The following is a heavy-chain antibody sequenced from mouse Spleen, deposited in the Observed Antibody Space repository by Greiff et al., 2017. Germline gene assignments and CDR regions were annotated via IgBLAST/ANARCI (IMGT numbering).Heavy chain of an antibody. CDR2: ISSGGGNT. D-gene: IGHD2-4*01. CDR3: AVSTMITSAWFAY. V-gene: IGHV5-9*04. J-gene: IGHJ3*01. Sequence: EVKLMESGGGLVKLGGSLKLSCAASGFTFSSYAMSWVRQTPEKRLEWVATISSGGGNTYYPDSVKGRFTISRDNAKNTLYLQMSSLKSEDTAMYYCAVSTMITSAWFAYWGQGTLVTVSA. CDR1: GFTFSSYA.